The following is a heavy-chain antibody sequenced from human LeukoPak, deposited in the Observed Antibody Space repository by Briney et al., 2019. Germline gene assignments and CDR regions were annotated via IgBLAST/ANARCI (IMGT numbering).Heavy chain of an antibody. Sequence: SLRLSCAASGFTFDDFGMSWVRQAPGKGLGWVAAISWISGSIGYAGSVKGRFTISRDNATNSLYLQMNSLRAEDTALYYCTKDSDGSSYYYFDYWGQGTLVTVSS. CDR1: GFTFDDFG. CDR3: TKDSDGSSYYYFDY. CDR2: ISWISGSI. V-gene: IGHV3-9*01. D-gene: IGHD1-26*01. J-gene: IGHJ4*02.